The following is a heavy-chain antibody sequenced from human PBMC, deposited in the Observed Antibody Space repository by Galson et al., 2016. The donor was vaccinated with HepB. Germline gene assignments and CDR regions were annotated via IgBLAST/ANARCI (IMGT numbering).Heavy chain of an antibody. Sequence: SLRLSCAASGFTFSRYSMNWVRQAPGKGLEWVSAISGTGGSTYYGDSVKGRFTISRDNSKNTLYLQMNSLRAEDTAVYYCAKGNEESNSGSSWYNWFDPWGQGTLVTVSS. CDR1: GFTFSRYS. D-gene: IGHD6-13*01. CDR3: AKGNEESNSGSSWYNWFDP. CDR2: ISGTGGST. V-gene: IGHV3-23*01. J-gene: IGHJ5*02.